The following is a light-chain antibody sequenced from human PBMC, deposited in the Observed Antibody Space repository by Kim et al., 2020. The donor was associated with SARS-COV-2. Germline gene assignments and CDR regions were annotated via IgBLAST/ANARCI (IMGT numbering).Light chain of an antibody. V-gene: IGLV3-21*04. CDR2: HDR. J-gene: IGLJ2*01. CDR1: NIGSKS. Sequence: SYELNQPPSLSVAPGETARISCGGNNIGSKSVHWYQHRPGQAPVLVMYHDRDRPSGIPERFSGSNSGNTATLTINRVEAGDEADYYCQVWDSSNDHVIFGGGTQLTVL. CDR3: QVWDSSNDHVI.